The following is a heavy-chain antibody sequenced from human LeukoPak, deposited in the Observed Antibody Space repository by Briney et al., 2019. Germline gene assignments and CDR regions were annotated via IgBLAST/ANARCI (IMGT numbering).Heavy chain of an antibody. CDR3: ARDLFEAYYYDSSGSVYYFDY. CDR1: GYTFTSYG. CDR2: ISAYNGNT. Sequence: ASVKVSYKASGYTFTSYGISWVRQAPGQGLEWMGWISAYNGNTNDAQKLQGRVTMTTDTSTSTAYMELRSLRSDNTAVYYCARDLFEAYYYDSSGSVYYFDYWGQGTLVTVSS. D-gene: IGHD3-22*01. J-gene: IGHJ4*02. V-gene: IGHV1-18*01.